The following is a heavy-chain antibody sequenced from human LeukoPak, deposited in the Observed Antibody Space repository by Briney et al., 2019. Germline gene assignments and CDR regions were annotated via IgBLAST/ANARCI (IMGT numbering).Heavy chain of an antibody. CDR3: ARDPYYDSSGYHYYYYGMDV. J-gene: IGHJ6*02. Sequence: GGSLRLSCAASGFIFSNYAMHWVRQAPGKGLEWVALISYDGSDKYYAKSVKGRFTISRDNSKNTLYLQMNSLRAEDTAVYYCARDPYYDSSGYHYYYYGMDVWGQGTTVTVSS. CDR1: GFIFSNYA. D-gene: IGHD3-22*01. V-gene: IGHV3-30-3*01. CDR2: ISYDGSDK.